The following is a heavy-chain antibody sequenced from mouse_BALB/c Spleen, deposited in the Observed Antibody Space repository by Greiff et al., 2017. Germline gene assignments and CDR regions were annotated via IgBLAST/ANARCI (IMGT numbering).Heavy chain of an antibody. Sequence: EVQGVESGGGLVQPGGSLKLSCAASGFTFSSYTMSWVRQTPEKRLEWVAYISNGGGSTYYPDTVKGRFTISRDNAKNTLYLQMSSLKSEDTAMYYCARWSLLRLRRAMDYWGQGTAVTVSS. J-gene: IGHJ4*01. D-gene: IGHD1-2*01. V-gene: IGHV5-12-2*01. CDR2: ISNGGGST. CDR3: ARWSLLRLRRAMDY. CDR1: GFTFSSYT.